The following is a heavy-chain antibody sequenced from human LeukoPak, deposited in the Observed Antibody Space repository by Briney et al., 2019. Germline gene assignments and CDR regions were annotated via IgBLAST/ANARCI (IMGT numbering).Heavy chain of an antibody. CDR3: AREPAGYGDYEGYFDY. Sequence: SVKVSCKASGGTFSSYAISWVRQAPGQGLEWMGGIIPIFGTANYAQKFQGRVAITADESTSTAYMELSSLRSEDTAVYYCAREPAGYGDYEGYFDYWGQGTLVTVSS. CDR2: IIPIFGTA. V-gene: IGHV1-69*13. D-gene: IGHD4-17*01. J-gene: IGHJ4*02. CDR1: GGTFSSYA.